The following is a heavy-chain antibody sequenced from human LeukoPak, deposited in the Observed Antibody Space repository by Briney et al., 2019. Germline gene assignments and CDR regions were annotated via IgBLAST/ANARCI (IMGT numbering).Heavy chain of an antibody. D-gene: IGHD6-13*01. V-gene: IGHV4-59*08. CDR1: GDAISIYY. CDR3: ARARYSNSWYAVDI. J-gene: IGHJ3*02. CDR2: VHYSGSS. Sequence: PSETLSLTCTVSGDAISIYYWNWIRQSPGKGLEWIGYVHYSGSSNYSPSLKSRVTMSVDTSKNQFSLKLSSVTAADTAVYYCARARYSNSWYAVDIWGQGTMVTVSS.